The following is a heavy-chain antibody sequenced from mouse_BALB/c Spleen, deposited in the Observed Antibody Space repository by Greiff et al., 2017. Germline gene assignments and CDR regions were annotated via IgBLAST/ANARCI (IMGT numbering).Heavy chain of an antibody. Sequence: EVMLVESGGGLVKPGGSLKLSCAASGFTFSSYAMSWVRQSPEKRLEWVAEISSGGSYTYYPDTVTGRFTISRDNAKNTLYLEMSSLRSEDTAMYYCARDDYDDYYAMDYWGQGTSVTVSS. CDR3: ARDDYDDYYAMDY. V-gene: IGHV5-9-4*01. D-gene: IGHD2-4*01. J-gene: IGHJ4*01. CDR2: ISSGGSYT. CDR1: GFTFSSYA.